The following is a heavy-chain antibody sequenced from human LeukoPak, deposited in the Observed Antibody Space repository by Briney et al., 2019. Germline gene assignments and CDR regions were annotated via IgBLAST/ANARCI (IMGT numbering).Heavy chain of an antibody. CDR3: ARGRGYDSSGYYYGY. J-gene: IGHJ4*02. Sequence: SETLSLTCAVYGGSFSGYYWSWIRQPPGKGLEWIGEINHSGSTNYNPSLKSRVTISVDTSKNQFPLKLSSVTAADTAVYYCARGRGYDSSGYYYGYWGQGTLVTVSS. V-gene: IGHV4-34*01. D-gene: IGHD3-22*01. CDR2: INHSGST. CDR1: GGSFSGYY.